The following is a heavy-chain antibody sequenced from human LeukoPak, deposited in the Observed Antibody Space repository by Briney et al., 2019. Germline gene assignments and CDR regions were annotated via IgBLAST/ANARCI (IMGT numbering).Heavy chain of an antibody. CDR2: ISGSSGTA. V-gene: IGHV3-23*01. CDR3: SKDRRYGCNLALEY. CDR1: GLTFSSYG. Sequence: GASLRLSCATSGLTFSSYGMSWVRQAPGKGLEWVSAISGSSGTAYYADSVKGRFTISRDNSKNTLYLQMNSLRAEDTAVYYCSKDRRYGCNLALEYRGQGTLVIVSS. J-gene: IGHJ4*02. D-gene: IGHD4-23*01.